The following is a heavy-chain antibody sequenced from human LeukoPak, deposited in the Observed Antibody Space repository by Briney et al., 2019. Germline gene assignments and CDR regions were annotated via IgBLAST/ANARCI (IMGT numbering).Heavy chain of an antibody. V-gene: IGHV3-23*01. CDR2: ISPSGDRT. D-gene: IGHD3-22*01. J-gene: IGHJ4*02. CDR1: GFTFGSYG. Sequence: GSLRLSCAASGFTFGSYGMSWVRQAPGKGLEWVSFISPSGDRTSNADSVEGRFTISRDNPRDTLYLQMNSLRDEDTAGYYCAIMHGYYDGSGYWVQWGQGTLVTVSS. CDR3: AIMHGYYDGSGYWVQ.